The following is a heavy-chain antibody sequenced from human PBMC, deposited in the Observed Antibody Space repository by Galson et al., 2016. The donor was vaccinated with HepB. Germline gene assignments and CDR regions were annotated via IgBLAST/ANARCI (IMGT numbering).Heavy chain of an antibody. CDR1: GFSFSRFA. Sequence: SLRLSCAGSGFSFSRFAMSWVRQAPGKGLEWVASISDSGTSTYYADSVKGRFTISSDHPKNTLYLQINSLRAEDTAVYFCAKTYYYDRAIDCWGRGTLVTVSS. J-gene: IGHJ2*01. CDR3: AKTYYYDRAIDC. CDR2: ISDSGTST. D-gene: IGHD3-22*01. V-gene: IGHV3-23*01.